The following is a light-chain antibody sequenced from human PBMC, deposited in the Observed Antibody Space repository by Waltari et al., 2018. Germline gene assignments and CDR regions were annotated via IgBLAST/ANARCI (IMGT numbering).Light chain of an antibody. CDR3: QHGYGIPLT. CDR1: QGISNK. J-gene: IGKJ4*01. Sequence: DIQMTQSPSSLSASVGDRVTITCQASQGISNKLAWYQQKPGKVPKLLIYKASTLQSGVPSRFSGSGSGTDFTLTSSSLQPEDFATYYCQHGYGIPLTFGGGTKVEI. V-gene: IGKV1-12*01. CDR2: KAS.